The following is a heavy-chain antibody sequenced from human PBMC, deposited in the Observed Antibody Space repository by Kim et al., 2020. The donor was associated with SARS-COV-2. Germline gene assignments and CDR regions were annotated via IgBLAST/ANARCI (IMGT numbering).Heavy chain of an antibody. CDR2: SSDI. J-gene: IGHJ4*02. Sequence: SSDIYYADSVKGRFTISRDNAKNSLYLQMNSLRAEDTAVYYCARDFRLRFGGQGTLVTVSS. CDR3: ARDFRLRF. V-gene: IGHV3-21*01. D-gene: IGHD5-12*01.